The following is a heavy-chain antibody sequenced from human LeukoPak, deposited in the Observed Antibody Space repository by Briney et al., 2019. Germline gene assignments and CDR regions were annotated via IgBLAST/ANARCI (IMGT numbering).Heavy chain of an antibody. CDR2: ISGSGGST. J-gene: IGHJ4*02. CDR1: GSTFSSYA. D-gene: IGHD3-16*01. V-gene: IGHV3-23*01. CDR3: AIIMITFGGVPPTDY. Sequence: PGGSLRLSCAASGSTFSSYAMSWVRQAPGKGLEWVSAISGSGGSTYYADSVKGRFTISRDNSKNTLYLQMNSLRAEDTAVYYCAIIMITFGGVPPTDYWGQGTLVTVSS.